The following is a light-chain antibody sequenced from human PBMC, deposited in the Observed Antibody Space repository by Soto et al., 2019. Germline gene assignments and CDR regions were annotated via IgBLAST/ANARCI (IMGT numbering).Light chain of an antibody. J-gene: IGLJ2*01. CDR1: YANVGSHT. V-gene: IGLV1-44*01. CDR3: ASWDDTLNGVL. CDR2: DNN. Sequence: QSVLTQPPSASGTPGQRGTISCSGSYANVGSHTVNWYQLLPGSAPKLLMYDNNERPSGVPDRFSGSKSGTSASLAISGLQSEDEADYYCASWDDTLNGVLFGGGTKLTVL.